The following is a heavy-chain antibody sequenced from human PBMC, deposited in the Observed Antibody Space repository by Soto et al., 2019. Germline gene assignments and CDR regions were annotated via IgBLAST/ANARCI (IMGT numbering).Heavy chain of an antibody. Sequence: GSLRLSCAASGFTFSNYGMHWVRQAPGKGLEWVAVIWYDGNNKYYADSVKGRFTISRDNSNNTLYVQMTSLRAEDTAVYYCARGLHSLFDYWGQGTLVTVSS. V-gene: IGHV3-33*01. CDR3: ARGLHSLFDY. CDR1: GFTFSNYG. J-gene: IGHJ4*02. D-gene: IGHD2-21*01. CDR2: IWYDGNNK.